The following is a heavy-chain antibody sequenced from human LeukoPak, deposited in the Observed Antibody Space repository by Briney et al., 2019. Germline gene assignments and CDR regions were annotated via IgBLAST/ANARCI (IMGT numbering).Heavy chain of an antibody. Sequence: SETLSLTCTVSGGSISSYYWSWIRQPPGKGLEWIGYIYYSVSTNYNPSLKSRVTISVDTSRNQFSLKLSSVTAADTAVYYCARDGVSSSWFDPWGQGTLVTVSS. CDR3: ARDGVSSSWFDP. J-gene: IGHJ5*02. D-gene: IGHD6-13*01. V-gene: IGHV4-59*01. CDR1: GGSISSYY. CDR2: IYYSVST.